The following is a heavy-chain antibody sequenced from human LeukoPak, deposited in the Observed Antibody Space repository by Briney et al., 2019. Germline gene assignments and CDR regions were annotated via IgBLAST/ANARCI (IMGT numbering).Heavy chain of an antibody. CDR3: ARGRGPWSGYFDYYYYMDV. V-gene: IGHV1-8*01. CDR1: GYTFTSYD. Sequence: ASVKVSCKASGYTFTSYDINWVRQATGQGLERMGWMNPNSGNTGYAQKFQGRVTMTRNTSISTAYMELSSLRSEDTAVYYCARGRGPWSGYFDYYYYMDVWGKGTTVTVSS. J-gene: IGHJ6*03. D-gene: IGHD3-3*01. CDR2: MNPNSGNT.